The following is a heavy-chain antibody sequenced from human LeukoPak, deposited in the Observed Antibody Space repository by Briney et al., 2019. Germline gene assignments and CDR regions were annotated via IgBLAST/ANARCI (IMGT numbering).Heavy chain of an antibody. D-gene: IGHD3-3*01. CDR2: IYYSGST. CDR1: GGSISSTSYY. J-gene: IGHJ4*02. CDR3: ASYYDFWSGYDY. V-gene: IGHV4-39*01. Sequence: PSETLSLTCPVSGGSISSTSYYWGWIRQPPGKGLEWIGTIYYSGSTYYNPSLKSRVTISVDTSKNQFSLKLSSVTAADTAVYYCASYYDFWSGYDYWGQGTLVTVSS.